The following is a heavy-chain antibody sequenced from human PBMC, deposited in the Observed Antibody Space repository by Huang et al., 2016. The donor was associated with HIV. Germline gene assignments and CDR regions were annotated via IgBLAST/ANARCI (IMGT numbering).Heavy chain of an antibody. CDR1: GGSFHIFG. D-gene: IGHD3-16*01. CDR3: AKRGGAWGSPYAFDL. V-gene: IGHV1-69*13. CDR2: IIPRFGTR. J-gene: IGHJ3*01. Sequence: QVQLVQSGAEVRKPGSSVKVSCRASGGSFHIFGINWVRPAPGQGLEGMGGIIPRFGTRNDAQRFQGRGTITADETTGVVYMELSSLRSDDTAVYFCAKRGGAWGSPYAFDLWGPGTMVTVSS.